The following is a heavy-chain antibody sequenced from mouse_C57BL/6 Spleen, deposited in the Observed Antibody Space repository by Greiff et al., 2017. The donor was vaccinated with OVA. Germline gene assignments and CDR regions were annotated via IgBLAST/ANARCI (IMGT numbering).Heavy chain of an antibody. J-gene: IGHJ2*01. D-gene: IGHD2-4*01. CDR1: GYTFTSYW. Sequence: VQLQQPGTELVKPGASVKLSCKASGYTFTSYWMHWVKQSPGQGLEWIGNINPSNGGTNYNEKFKSKATLTVGKSSSTAYMQLSSLTSEDSAVYYCARGIYYDYLDYWGQGTTLTVSS. V-gene: IGHV1-53*01. CDR2: INPSNGGT. CDR3: ARGIYYDYLDY.